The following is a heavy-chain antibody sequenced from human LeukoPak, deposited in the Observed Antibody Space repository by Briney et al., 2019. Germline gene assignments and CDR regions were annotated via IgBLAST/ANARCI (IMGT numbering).Heavy chain of an antibody. J-gene: IGHJ4*02. Sequence: PSETLSLTCTVSGGSISSYYWSWIRQPPGKGLEWIGYIYYSGSTNYNPSLKSRVTISVDTSKNQFSLKLSSVTAADTAVYYCARATYYYDSSGYYTSPLFDYWGQGTLVTVSS. D-gene: IGHD3-22*01. CDR1: GGSISSYY. V-gene: IGHV4-59*01. CDR2: IYYSGST. CDR3: ARATYYYDSSGYYTSPLFDY.